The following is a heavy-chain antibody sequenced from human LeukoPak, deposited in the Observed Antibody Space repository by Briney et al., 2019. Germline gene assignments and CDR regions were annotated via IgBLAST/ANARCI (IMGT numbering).Heavy chain of an antibody. Sequence: GGSLRLSCAASGFTFSNYAMNWVRQALGKGLEWVSGISGSGGNTYYADSVKGRFTISRDNSKNTLYLQMNSLRAEDTAVYYCARDSGRFYIDYWGQGTLVTVSS. CDR2: ISGSGGNT. CDR1: GFTFSNYA. CDR3: ARDSGRFYIDY. D-gene: IGHD1-26*01. J-gene: IGHJ4*02. V-gene: IGHV3-23*01.